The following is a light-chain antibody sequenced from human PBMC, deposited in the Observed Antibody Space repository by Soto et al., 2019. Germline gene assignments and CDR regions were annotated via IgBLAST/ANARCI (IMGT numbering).Light chain of an antibody. Sequence: DIQMTQSPSTLSASVGDRVTITCRASQSISSWLAWYQQKPGKAPKLLIYKASSLESGVPSRFSGSASGTEFTLTISSLQPDDLATYYCQQYNSLPTFGHGTKVEIK. V-gene: IGKV1-5*03. CDR3: QQYNSLPT. CDR2: KAS. CDR1: QSISSW. J-gene: IGKJ1*01.